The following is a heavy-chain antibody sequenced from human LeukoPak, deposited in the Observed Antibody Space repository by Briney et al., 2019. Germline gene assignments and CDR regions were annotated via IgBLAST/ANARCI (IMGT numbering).Heavy chain of an antibody. J-gene: IGHJ4*02. D-gene: IGHD5-12*01. CDR2: IRYDGSNK. CDR3: AKDQGLVATSSDYFDY. Sequence: GGSLRLSCAASGFTFSSYGMHWVRQAPGKGLEWVAFIRYDGSNKYYADSVKGRFTISRDNSKNTLYLQMNSLRAEDTAAYYCAKDQGLVATSSDYFDYWGQGTLVTVSS. V-gene: IGHV3-30*02. CDR1: GFTFSSYG.